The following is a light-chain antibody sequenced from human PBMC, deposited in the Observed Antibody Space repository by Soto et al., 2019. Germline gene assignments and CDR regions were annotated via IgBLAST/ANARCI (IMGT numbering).Light chain of an antibody. Sequence: QSALTQPPSASGTPGQRITISCSASSANIGSNTVNWYQQLPGTAPKLLIYSNNQRPSGVPDRFSGSKSGTSASLAISGLQSEDEADYYCAAWDDSLNVLNVFGTGTKGTVL. CDR1: SANIGSNT. CDR3: AAWDDSLNVLNV. CDR2: SNN. J-gene: IGLJ1*01. V-gene: IGLV1-44*01.